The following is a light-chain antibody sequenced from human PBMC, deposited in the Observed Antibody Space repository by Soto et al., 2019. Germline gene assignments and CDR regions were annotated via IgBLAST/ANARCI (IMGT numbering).Light chain of an antibody. CDR1: SSDVGGSNY. CDR3: SSYTSSSLYV. CDR2: DVS. V-gene: IGLV2-14*01. J-gene: IGLJ1*01. Sequence: QSVLTRPASVSGSPGQSITISCTGTSSDVGGSNYVSWYQQLPGKAPKLMIYDVSDRPSGVSNRFSGSKSGNTPSLTISGLQAEDEADYYCSSYTSSSLYVFGTGTKVTVL.